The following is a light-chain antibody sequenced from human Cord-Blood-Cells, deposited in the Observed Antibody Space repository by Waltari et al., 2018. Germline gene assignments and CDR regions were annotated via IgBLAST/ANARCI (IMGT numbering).Light chain of an antibody. CDR1: QSISSY. CDR3: QQSYSTPYT. Sequence: DIQMTQSPSSLSASVGDRVTITCRASQSISSYLNWYQQKPGKAPKLLIYAASSLQSGVPSSFSGSGAGTDFTLTISSLQPEDFATYYCQQSYSTPYTFGQRTKLEIK. V-gene: IGKV1-39*01. J-gene: IGKJ2*01. CDR2: AAS.